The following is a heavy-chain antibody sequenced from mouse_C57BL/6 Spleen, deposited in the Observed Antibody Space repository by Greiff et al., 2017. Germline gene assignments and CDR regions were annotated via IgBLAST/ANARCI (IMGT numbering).Heavy chain of an antibody. V-gene: IGHV1-50*01. CDR3: ASPYDGSSPFAY. CDR1: GYTFTSYW. Sequence: QVQLKQPGAELVKPGASVKLSCKASGYTFTSYWMQWVKQRPGQGLEWIGEIDPSDSYTNYNQKFKGKATLTVDTSSSTAYMQLSSLTSEDSAVYYCASPYDGSSPFAYWGQGTLVTVSA. J-gene: IGHJ3*01. CDR2: IDPSDSYT. D-gene: IGHD1-1*01.